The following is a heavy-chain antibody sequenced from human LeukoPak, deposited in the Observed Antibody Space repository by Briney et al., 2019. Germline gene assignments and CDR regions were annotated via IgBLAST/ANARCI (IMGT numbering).Heavy chain of an antibody. D-gene: IGHD3-16*01. CDR3: ARGWASPTFDY. CDR2: INPSGGST. J-gene: IGHJ4*02. CDR1: GYTFTSYY. V-gene: IGHV1-46*01. Sequence: ASVKVSCKASGYTFTSYYMHWVRQAPGQGLEWMGIINPSGGSTSYAQKFQGRVTMTRDTSTSTAYMELRSLRSDDTAVYYCARGWASPTFDYWGQGTLVTVSS.